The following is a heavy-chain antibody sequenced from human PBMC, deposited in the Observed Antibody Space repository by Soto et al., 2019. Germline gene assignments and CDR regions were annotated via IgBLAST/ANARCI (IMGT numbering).Heavy chain of an antibody. Sequence: QVQLVQSGAEVKKPGSSVKVSCKASGGTFSSYAISWVRQAPGQGLEWMGGIIPIFGTANYAQKFQGRVTITADESTSTAYMGLSSQRSEDTAVYYCARGSRDGYNKWIDYYYCGMDVWGQGTTVTVSS. CDR1: GGTFSSYA. CDR2: IIPIFGTA. CDR3: ARGSRDGYNKWIDYYYCGMDV. V-gene: IGHV1-69*12. J-gene: IGHJ6*02. D-gene: IGHD2-2*01.